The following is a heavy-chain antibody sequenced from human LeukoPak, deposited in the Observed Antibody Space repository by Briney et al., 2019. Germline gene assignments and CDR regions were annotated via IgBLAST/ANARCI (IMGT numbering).Heavy chain of an antibody. Sequence: ASVKISCKASRDMLNSDHIHWVRQAPGQGLEWMGIINPSGGGTIYAQRFQGRVTMTRDTSTSTVYMELSSLKSEDTAVYFCARDPGGTDGYYFDYWGQGTLVTVSS. CDR3: ARDPGGTDGYYFDY. V-gene: IGHV1-46*02. CDR2: INPSGGGT. J-gene: IGHJ4*02. D-gene: IGHD1-14*01. CDR1: RDMLNSDH.